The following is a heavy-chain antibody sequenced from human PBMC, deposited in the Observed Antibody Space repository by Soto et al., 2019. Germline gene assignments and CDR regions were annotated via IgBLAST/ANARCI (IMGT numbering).Heavy chain of an antibody. CDR1: GYIFVNYG. D-gene: IGHD5-12*01. CDR2: ISPYTGNT. J-gene: IGHJ6*02. V-gene: IGHV1-18*01. CDR3: VMVDNSVTTTPQDD. Sequence: QVQLVQSGDEVKKPEASVKVSCKASGYIFVNYGIAWVRQAPGQGLEWMGWISPYTGNTHSATKVQGRLTMTTDTSTSIAYMSLGTMTADDPAVHYRVMVDNSVTTTPQDDRGQGTTGTVS.